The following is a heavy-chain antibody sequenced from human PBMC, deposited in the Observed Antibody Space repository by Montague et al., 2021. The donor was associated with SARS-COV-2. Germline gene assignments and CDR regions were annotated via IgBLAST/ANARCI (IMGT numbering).Heavy chain of an antibody. CDR3: ARKASRGITIFGVVTASYYFDY. V-gene: IGHV4-39*01. CDR2: IYYSGST. J-gene: IGHJ4*02. Sequence: SETLSLTCTVSGGSISSGSYYWGWIRQPPGKGLGWIGSIYYSGSTYYNPSLKSRVTISVDTSKNQFSLKLSSVTAADTAVYYCARKASRGITIFGVVTASYYFDYWGQGTLVTVSS. D-gene: IGHD3-3*01. CDR1: GGSISSGSYY.